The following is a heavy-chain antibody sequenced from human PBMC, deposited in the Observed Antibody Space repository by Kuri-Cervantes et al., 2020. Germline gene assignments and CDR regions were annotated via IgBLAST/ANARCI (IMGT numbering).Heavy chain of an antibody. CDR3: ARDDTWQSGGGYYHDR. CDR2: IKPDGTEK. V-gene: IGHV3-7*01. D-gene: IGHD3-10*01. J-gene: IGHJ5*02. Sequence: GGSLRLSCVASGFTFSNFWMSWVRQAPGKGLESLTNIKPDGTEKYCADSVKGRFTISRDNAKNSLYLQMNSLRVDDTAVYYCARDDTWQSGGGYYHDRWGQGTLVTVSS. CDR1: GFTFSNFW.